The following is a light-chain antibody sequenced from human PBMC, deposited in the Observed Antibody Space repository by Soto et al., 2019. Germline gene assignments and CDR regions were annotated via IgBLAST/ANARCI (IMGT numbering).Light chain of an antibody. CDR1: QRIGSNS. CDR3: QQYAKIPLT. J-gene: IGKJ4*01. V-gene: IGKV3-20*01. Sequence: EIVLTQSPGTLSLSPGNRATLSCTASQRIGSNSLAWFQQKPDQAPTLLIYGASARVPGIPDRFSGSGSGKDFTLTISRLEAEYFAVYYCQQYAKIPLTFGGGTKVEIK. CDR2: GAS.